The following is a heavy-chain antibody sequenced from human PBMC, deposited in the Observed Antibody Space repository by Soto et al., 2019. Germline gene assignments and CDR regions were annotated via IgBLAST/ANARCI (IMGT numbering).Heavy chain of an antibody. V-gene: IGHV1-2*02. D-gene: IGHD1-1*01. CDR1: GYTFSDYY. CDR3: AREPATAKPEGVDF. CDR2: INPNSGGA. Sequence: ASVKVSCKASGYTFSDYYIHWVRQAPGQGLEWMGWINPNSGGAKYAPKFQGGVTMTRDTSITTAYMELSRLRSGDTAVYYCAREPATAKPEGVDFWGQGTLVTVSS. J-gene: IGHJ4*02.